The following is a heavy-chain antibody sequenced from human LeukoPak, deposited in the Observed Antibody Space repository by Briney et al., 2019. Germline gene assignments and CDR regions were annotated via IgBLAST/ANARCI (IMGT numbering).Heavy chain of an antibody. CDR3: AKFSSSWYPREDGYNHY. J-gene: IGHJ4*02. CDR1: GFTFSSYA. V-gene: IGHV3-23*01. CDR2: ISGSGGST. Sequence: GGFLRLSCAASGFTFSSYAMSWVRQAPGKGLEWVSAISGSGGSTYYADSVKGRFTISRDNSKNTLYLQMNSLRAEDTAVYYCAKFSSSWYPREDGYNHYWGQGTLVTVSS. D-gene: IGHD6-13*01.